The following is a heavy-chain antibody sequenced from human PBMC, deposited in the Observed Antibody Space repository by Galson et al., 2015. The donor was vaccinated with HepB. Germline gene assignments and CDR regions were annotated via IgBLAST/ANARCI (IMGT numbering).Heavy chain of an antibody. CDR1: GFTFSSYA. D-gene: IGHD1-26*01. Sequence: SLRLSCAASGFTFSSYAMHWVRQAPGKGLEWVAVISYDGSNKYYADSVKGRFTISRDNSKNTLYLQMNSLRAEDTAVYYCASVRGKWELLSEGFDYWGQGTLVTVSS. CDR3: ASVRGKWELLSEGFDY. J-gene: IGHJ4*02. V-gene: IGHV3-30*04. CDR2: ISYDGSNK.